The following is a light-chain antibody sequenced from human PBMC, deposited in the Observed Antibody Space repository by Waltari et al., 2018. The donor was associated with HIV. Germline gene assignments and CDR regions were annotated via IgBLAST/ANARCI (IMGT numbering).Light chain of an antibody. V-gene: IGLV2-8*01. CDR3: SSYGGSDNRVV. Sequence: QSALTQPPSASGSPGQSVTISCTGTSSDVGGYNFVSWYQQHPGKAPKFIIYEVNTRPSGVPSRFSGAKSGNTASLTVVGLQAEDEADYYCSSYGGSDNRVVFGGGTKLTVL. CDR1: SSDVGGYNF. CDR2: EVN. J-gene: IGLJ2*01.